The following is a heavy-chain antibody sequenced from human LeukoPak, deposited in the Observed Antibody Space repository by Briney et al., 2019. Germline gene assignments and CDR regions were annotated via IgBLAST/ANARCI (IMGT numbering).Heavy chain of an antibody. CDR1: GGSISSSSYY. D-gene: IGHD1-1*01. CDR3: ARVKLGYNPLYY. V-gene: IGHV4-39*07. Sequence: SETLSLTCSVSGGSISSSSYYWGWIRQPPGKGLEWIGSIYYCGDTYYNPSLQSRVTISPDPSQHQFSLQLSSVTAADTAVYYCARVKLGYNPLYYWGQGTLVTVSS. CDR2: IYYCGDT. J-gene: IGHJ4*02.